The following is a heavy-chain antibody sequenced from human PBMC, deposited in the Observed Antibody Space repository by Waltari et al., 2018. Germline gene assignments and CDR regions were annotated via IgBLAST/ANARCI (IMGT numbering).Heavy chain of an antibody. Sequence: EVQLLESGGGLVQRGGSLRLSCAASGFTFSSYAMSWVRQAPGKGLELVSALLGSGDNTYYADSVKGRFTISRNNSKNTLYLQMNSLRAEDTAVYYCAKGRIAAADWGQGTLVTVSS. CDR3: AKGRIAAAD. V-gene: IGHV3-23*01. CDR2: LLGSGDNT. CDR1: GFTFSSYA. D-gene: IGHD6-13*01. J-gene: IGHJ4*02.